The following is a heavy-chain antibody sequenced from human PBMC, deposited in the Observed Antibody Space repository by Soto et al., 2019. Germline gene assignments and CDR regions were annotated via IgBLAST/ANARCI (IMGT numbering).Heavy chain of an antibody. CDR3: ARFRTDYYDSSGYYYDY. Sequence: GGSLRLSCAASGFTFSSYDMHWVRQATGKGLEWVSAIGTAGDTYYPGSVKGRFTISRENAKNSLYLQMNSLRAEDTAVYYCARFRTDYYDSSGYYYDYWGQGTLVTVSS. CDR2: IGTAGDT. J-gene: IGHJ4*02. V-gene: IGHV3-13*01. CDR1: GFTFSSYD. D-gene: IGHD3-22*01.